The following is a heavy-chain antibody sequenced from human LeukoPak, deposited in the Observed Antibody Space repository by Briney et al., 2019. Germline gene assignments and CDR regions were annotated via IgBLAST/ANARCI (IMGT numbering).Heavy chain of an antibody. CDR2: IYYSGST. J-gene: IGHJ4*02. CDR3: ARAVVVVTNYYFDY. V-gene: IGHV4-59*01. Sequence: SETLSLTCTVSGGSISSYYWSWIRQPPGKGLEWIGYIYYSGSTNHNPSLKSRVTISVDTSKNQFSLKLSSVTAADTAVYYCARAVVVVTNYYFDYWGQGTLVTVSS. CDR1: GGSISSYY. D-gene: IGHD3-22*01.